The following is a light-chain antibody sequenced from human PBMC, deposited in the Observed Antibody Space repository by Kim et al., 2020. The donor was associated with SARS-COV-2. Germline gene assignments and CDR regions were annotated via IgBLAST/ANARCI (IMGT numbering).Light chain of an antibody. CDR3: CSHAGSYTWV. Sequence: QSALTQPRSVSGSPVQSVTISCTGTSSDVGGYNYVSWYQHHPGKAPKVMIYDVSKRPSGVPDRFSGSKSGNTASLTISGLQGDDEADYYCCSHAGSYTWVFGGGTKVTVL. CDR1: SSDVGGYNY. CDR2: DVS. V-gene: IGLV2-11*01. J-gene: IGLJ3*02.